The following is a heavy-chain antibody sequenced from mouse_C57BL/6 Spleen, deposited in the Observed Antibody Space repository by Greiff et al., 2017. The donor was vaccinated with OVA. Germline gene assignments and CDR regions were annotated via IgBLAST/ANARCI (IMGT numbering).Heavy chain of an antibody. Sequence: EVKLVESGGGLVQPGGSLSLSCAASGFTFTDYYMSWVRQPPGKALEWLGFIRNKANGYTTEYSASVKGRFTISRDNSQSILYLQMNALRAEDSATYYCARSSGGLRLYARDYWGQGPSDTVSS. D-gene: IGHD2-4*01. CDR2: IRNKANGYTT. J-gene: IGHJ4*01. CDR1: GFTFTDYY. V-gene: IGHV7-3*01. CDR3: ARSSGGLRLYARDY.